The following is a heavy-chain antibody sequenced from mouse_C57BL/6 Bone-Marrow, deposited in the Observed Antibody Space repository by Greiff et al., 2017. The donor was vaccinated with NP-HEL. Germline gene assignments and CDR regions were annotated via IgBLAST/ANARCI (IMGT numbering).Heavy chain of an antibody. CDR3: AIYYGSSPYYAMDY. D-gene: IGHD1-1*01. V-gene: IGHV1-64*01. CDR2: IHPNSGST. Sequence: VKLQQPGAELVKPGASVKLSCKASGYTFTSYWMHWVKQRPGQGLEWIGMIHPNSGSTNYNEKFKSKATLTVDKSSSTAYMQLSSLTSEDSAVYYCAIYYGSSPYYAMDYWGQGTSVTVSS. CDR1: GYTFTSYW. J-gene: IGHJ4*01.